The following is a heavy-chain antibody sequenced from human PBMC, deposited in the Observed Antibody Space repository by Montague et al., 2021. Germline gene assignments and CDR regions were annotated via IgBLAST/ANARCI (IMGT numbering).Heavy chain of an antibody. CDR2: SYYRGNT. V-gene: IGHV4-39*01. CDR1: GGSISSSPFY. CDR3: ARAGPRTYGGDSLDY. J-gene: IGHJ4*02. Sequence: SETLSLTCTASGGSISSSPFYWGWIRQSPGKGLQWIGSSYYRGNTYYNPSLKSRVSLPIDTSKNQFSLKMNSVTAADTAVYYCARAGPRTYGGDSLDYRGQGALVTVSS. D-gene: IGHD3-10*01.